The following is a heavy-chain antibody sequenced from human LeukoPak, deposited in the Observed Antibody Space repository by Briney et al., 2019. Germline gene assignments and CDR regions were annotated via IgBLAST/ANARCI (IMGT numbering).Heavy chain of an antibody. CDR2: IYYSGST. D-gene: IGHD1-26*01. Sequence: SETLSLTCTVSGGSISSYYWGWIRQPPGKGLEWIGYIYYSGSTNYNPSLKSRVTISVDTSKNQFSLKLSSVTAADTAVYYCARDGSYGRNNWFDPWGQGTLVTVSS. J-gene: IGHJ5*02. CDR3: ARDGSYGRNNWFDP. CDR1: GGSISSYY. V-gene: IGHV4-59*01.